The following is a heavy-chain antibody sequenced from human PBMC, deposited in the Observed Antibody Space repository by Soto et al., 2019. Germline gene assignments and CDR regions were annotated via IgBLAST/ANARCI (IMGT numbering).Heavy chain of an antibody. V-gene: IGHV1-2*02. D-gene: IGHD6-25*01. J-gene: IGHJ4*02. Sequence: QVQLMQSGAEVKKPGASVKVSCKASGYTFTGYYMHWVRQAPGQGLEWMGWINPNSGDTNYAQKFQGRVTMTRDTSISTAYMELSRLRSDDTAVYYCARDPKSGGFDYWGQGALVTVSA. CDR3: ARDPKSGGFDY. CDR1: GYTFTGYY. CDR2: INPNSGDT.